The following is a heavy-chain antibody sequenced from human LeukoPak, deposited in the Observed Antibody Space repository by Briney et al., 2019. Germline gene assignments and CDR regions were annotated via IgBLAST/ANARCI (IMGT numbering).Heavy chain of an antibody. D-gene: IGHD4-11*01. CDR2: ISGSGDDT. CDR3: AKNPGTVTTRDYYYMDV. V-gene: IGHV3-23*01. Sequence: GGSLRLSCAASGFIFYDYAMSWVRRAPGKGLEWVSSISGSGDDTYYAESMKGRLTISRDTSNNTLYLQMNSLRVEDTAVYYCAKNPGTVTTRDYYYMDVWGKGTTVTVSS. J-gene: IGHJ6*03. CDR1: GFIFYDYA.